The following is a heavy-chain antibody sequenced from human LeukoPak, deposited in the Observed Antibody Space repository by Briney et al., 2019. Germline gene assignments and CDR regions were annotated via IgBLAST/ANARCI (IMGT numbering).Heavy chain of an antibody. D-gene: IGHD2-2*02. CDR1: GGSISSYY. CDR2: IYYSGST. Sequence: PSETLSLTCTVSGGSISSYYWSWIRQPPGKGLEWIGYIYYSGSTNYNPSLKSRVTISLDTSKNQFSLKLSSVTAANTAVYYCASFAAITGFDYWGQGTLVTVSS. J-gene: IGHJ4*02. CDR3: ASFAAITGFDY. V-gene: IGHV4-59*01.